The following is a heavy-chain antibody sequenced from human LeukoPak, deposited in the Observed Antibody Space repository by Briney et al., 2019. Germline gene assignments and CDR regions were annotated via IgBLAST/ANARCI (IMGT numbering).Heavy chain of an antibody. CDR2: IKQDGSEK. Sequence: GGSLRLSCAVSGFTFSNYWMSWVRQAPGKGLEWVANIKQDGSEKYYVDSVEGRFTISRDNAKNSLYLQMNSLRAEDTAVYYCTRDHRGYEAFDIWGQGTMVTVSS. CDR1: GFTFSNYW. J-gene: IGHJ3*02. V-gene: IGHV3-7*01. D-gene: IGHD5-12*01. CDR3: TRDHRGYEAFDI.